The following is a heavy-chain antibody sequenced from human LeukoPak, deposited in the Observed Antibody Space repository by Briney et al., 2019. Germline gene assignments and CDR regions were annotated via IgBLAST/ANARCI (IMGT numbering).Heavy chain of an antibody. V-gene: IGHV3-23*01. CDR1: GFTFSSYA. J-gene: IGHJ4*02. CDR2: ISGSGGST. Sequence: GGSLRLSCAASGFTFSSYAMSWVRQAPGKGLEWVSAISGSGGSTYYADSVKGRFTISRDNSKNTLYLQMNSLRAEDAAVYYCAKAPYYDFWSGYYYPPFDYWGQGTLVTVSS. D-gene: IGHD3-3*01. CDR3: AKAPYYDFWSGYYYPPFDY.